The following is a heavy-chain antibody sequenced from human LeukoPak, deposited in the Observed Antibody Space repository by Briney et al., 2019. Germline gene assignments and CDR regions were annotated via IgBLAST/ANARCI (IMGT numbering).Heavy chain of an antibody. J-gene: IGHJ6*03. CDR1: GGSISSSSYY. Sequence: SETLSLTCTVSGGSISSSSYYWGWIRQPPGKGLEWIGSIYYSGSTNYNPSLKSRVTISVDTSKNQFSLKLSSVTAADTAVYYCARGGETAMVSLYYYYMDVWAKGPRSPSP. CDR3: ARGGETAMVSLYYYYMDV. V-gene: IGHV4-39*07. CDR2: IYYSGST. D-gene: IGHD5-18*01.